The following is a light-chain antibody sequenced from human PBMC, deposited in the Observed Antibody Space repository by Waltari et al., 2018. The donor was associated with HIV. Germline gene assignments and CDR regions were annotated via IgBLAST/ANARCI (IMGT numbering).Light chain of an antibody. Sequence: GSSSDIGGYRFVSWYQQHPGKAPKLMIYEVSKRPSGVPDRFSGSKSGNTASLTVSGLQAEDEADYFCSSYAANNDILFGGGTKLTVL. CDR2: EVS. CDR3: SSYAANNDIL. CDR1: SSDIGGYRF. J-gene: IGLJ3*02. V-gene: IGLV2-8*01.